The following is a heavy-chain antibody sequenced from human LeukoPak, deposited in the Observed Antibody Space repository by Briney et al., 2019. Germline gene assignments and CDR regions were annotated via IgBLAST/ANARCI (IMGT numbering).Heavy chain of an antibody. J-gene: IGHJ6*03. CDR2: VNPNSGGT. D-gene: IGHD3-10*01. CDR3: ARVDMVRGLYYMDV. V-gene: IGHV1-2*02. Sequence: GASVKVSCKASGYTFIGYYVHWVRQAPGQGLEWMGWVNPNSGGTDYAQKFQGRITMTRETSISTAYMELNSLRSDDTAVYYCARVDMVRGLYYMDVWGRGTTATVSS. CDR1: GYTFIGYY.